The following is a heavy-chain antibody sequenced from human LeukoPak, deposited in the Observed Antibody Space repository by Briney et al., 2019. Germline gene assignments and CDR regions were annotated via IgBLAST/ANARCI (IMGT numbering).Heavy chain of an antibody. V-gene: IGHV1-18*01. J-gene: IGHJ6*02. CDR1: GYTFTSYG. CDR2: ISAYNGNT. D-gene: IGHD3-9*01. Sequence: GASVKVSCKASGYTFTSYGISWVRQAPGQGLEWMGWISAYNGNTNYAQKLQGRGTMTTDTSTSTDYMELRSLRSDDTAVYYCATSVRYFDWFYYYYGMDVWGQGTTVTVSS. CDR3: ATSVRYFDWFYYYYGMDV.